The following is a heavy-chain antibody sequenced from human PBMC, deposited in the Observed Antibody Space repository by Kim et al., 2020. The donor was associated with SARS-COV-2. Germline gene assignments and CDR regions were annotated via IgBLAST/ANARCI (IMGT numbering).Heavy chain of an antibody. CDR3: GVVMSSIFSGGMDV. V-gene: IGHV3-74*01. J-gene: IGHJ6*02. Sequence: GGSLRLSCAASGFTFRNYWLHWVRQAPGQGLEWVSRIYHDGTRTTYADSVKGRFTISRDNSKNTLFLQMNSLRADDTAVYYCGVVMSSIFSGGMDVWGQG. D-gene: IGHD2-21*02. CDR1: GFTFRNYW. CDR2: IYHDGTRT.